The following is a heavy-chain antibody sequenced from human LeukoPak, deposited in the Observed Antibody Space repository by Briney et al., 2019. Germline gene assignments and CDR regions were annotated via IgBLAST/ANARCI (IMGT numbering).Heavy chain of an antibody. Sequence: PGGSLRLSSAAPGFTLDEYAMYWVRQAPGKGLEWVSLISGDGGTTSYADSVKGRFTISRDNSENSLNLQMKSLRTEDTALYYCAKARRSGTHYSDVDFWGQGTLVTVSS. V-gene: IGHV3-43*02. CDR3: AKARRSGTHYSDVDF. D-gene: IGHD3-22*01. CDR2: ISGDGGTT. J-gene: IGHJ4*02. CDR1: GFTLDEYA.